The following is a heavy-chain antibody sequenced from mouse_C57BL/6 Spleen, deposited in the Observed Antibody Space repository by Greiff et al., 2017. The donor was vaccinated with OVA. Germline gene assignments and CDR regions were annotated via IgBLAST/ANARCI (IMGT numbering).Heavy chain of an antibody. V-gene: IGHV1-50*01. CDR1: GYTFTSYW. J-gene: IGHJ1*03. Sequence: VQLQQPGAELVKPGASVKLSCKASGYTFTSYWMQWVKQRPGQGLEWIGEIDPSASYTNYNQKFKGKATLTVDTSSSTAYMQLSSLTSEDSAVYYCARGGGLRRYFEVWGTGTTVTVSS. D-gene: IGHD2-4*01. CDR2: IDPSASYT. CDR3: ARGGGLRRYFEV.